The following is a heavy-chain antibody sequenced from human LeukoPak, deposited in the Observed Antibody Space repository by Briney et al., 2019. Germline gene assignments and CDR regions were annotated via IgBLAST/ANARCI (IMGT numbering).Heavy chain of an antibody. CDR2: IYYSGST. CDR3: ARGALGAHPVDY. CDR1: GDSISSSF. D-gene: IGHD1-26*01. J-gene: IGHJ4*02. Sequence: SETLTLTCTVPGDSISSSFWNWIRQPPGQRLEWIGHIYYSGSTNYNPALKSRVTFSVDTTKTQVSLKLSSATAADTAVYYCARGALGAHPVDYWGQGAPVIVSS. V-gene: IGHV4-59*01.